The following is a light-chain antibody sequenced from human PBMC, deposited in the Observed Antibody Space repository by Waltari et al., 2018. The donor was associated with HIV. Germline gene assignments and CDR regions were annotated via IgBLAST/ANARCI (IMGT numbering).Light chain of an antibody. V-gene: IGLV6-57*01. CDR1: SGSIASNY. CDR2: EDN. J-gene: IGLJ3*02. Sequence: NFMLTQPHSVSESPGKTVTISCTRSSGSIASNYVQWYQQRPGSSPTTVFYEDNQRPAGVPDRFSGSIDSSSNSASLTISGLKTEDEADYDCQSYDSSNRVFGGGTKLTVL. CDR3: QSYDSSNRV.